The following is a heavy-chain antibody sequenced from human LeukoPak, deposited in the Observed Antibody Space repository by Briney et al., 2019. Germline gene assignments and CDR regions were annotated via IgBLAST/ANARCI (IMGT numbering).Heavy chain of an antibody. J-gene: IGHJ4*02. Sequence: GGSLRLSCVASGFTLDDYAMHWVRQAPGKGLEWVSLISWDGASIYYADSVQGRFIISRDNSKNTLYLQMNSLRAEDTAVYYCAKVVGELLWFGESFDYWGQGTLVTVSS. CDR2: ISWDGASI. CDR1: GFTLDDYA. V-gene: IGHV3-43D*03. CDR3: AKVVGELLWFGESFDY. D-gene: IGHD3-10*01.